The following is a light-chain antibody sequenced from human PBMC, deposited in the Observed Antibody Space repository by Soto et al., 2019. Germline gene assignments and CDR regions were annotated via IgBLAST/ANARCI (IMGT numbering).Light chain of an antibody. Sequence: EIVMTQSPATLSVSPGERATLSCRASQSISSDVAWYQQKPGQAPRLLIYGASTTATGIPARFSGSGSGTDFTLTISSLEPEDFAVYYCQQRRNWPLTFGGGTKVDIK. V-gene: IGKV3-15*01. J-gene: IGKJ4*01. CDR1: QSISSD. CDR3: QQRRNWPLT. CDR2: GAS.